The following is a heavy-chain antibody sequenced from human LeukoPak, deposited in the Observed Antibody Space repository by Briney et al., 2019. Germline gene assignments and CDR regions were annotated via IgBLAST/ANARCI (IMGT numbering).Heavy chain of an antibody. V-gene: IGHV1-2*06. CDR1: GYTFTGYQ. CDR2: INPNTGET. D-gene: IGHD6-13*01. CDR3: ARDQGSLTRSWYTGY. Sequence: ASVKVSCKASGYTFTGYQIHWVRQAPGQGLEWMGRINPNTGETNFAQKFQGRVTMTRDTSITTAFMELSSLRPDDTAVYFCARDQGSLTRSWYTGYWGQGTQVTVSS. J-gene: IGHJ4*02.